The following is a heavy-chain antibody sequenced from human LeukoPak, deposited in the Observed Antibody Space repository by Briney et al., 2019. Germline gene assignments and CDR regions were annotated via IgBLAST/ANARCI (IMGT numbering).Heavy chain of an antibody. Sequence: SETLSLTCTVSGGSISSYYWSWIRQPPGKGLEWIGYIYYSGSTNYNPSLKSRVTISVDTSKNQFSLKLSSVTAADTAVYYCASVTTVSTGEYGMDVWGQGTTVTASS. CDR2: IYYSGST. D-gene: IGHD4-17*01. CDR1: GGSISSYY. CDR3: ASVTTVSTGEYGMDV. V-gene: IGHV4-59*08. J-gene: IGHJ6*02.